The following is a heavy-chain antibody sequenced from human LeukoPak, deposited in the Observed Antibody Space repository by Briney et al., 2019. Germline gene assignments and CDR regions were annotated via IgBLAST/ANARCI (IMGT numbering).Heavy chain of an antibody. CDR2: IYYSGST. CDR1: GGSVSSGFYY. J-gene: IGHJ4*02. D-gene: IGHD2-2*01. Sequence: SETLSLTCTVSGGSVSSGFYYWSWIRQPPGKGLEWIGYIYYSGSTNYNPSLKGRVTIPVDTSKNQFSLKLRSVTAADTAVYYCARTDALYCSSTSCYDYWGQGTLVTVSS. CDR3: ARTDALYCSSTSCYDY. V-gene: IGHV4-61*01.